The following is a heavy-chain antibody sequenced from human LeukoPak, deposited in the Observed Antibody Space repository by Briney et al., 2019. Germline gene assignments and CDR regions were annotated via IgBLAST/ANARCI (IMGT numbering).Heavy chain of an antibody. CDR3: ARVGIAVAAEPIGGLLPGPDPDAFDI. J-gene: IGHJ3*02. CDR2: ISSSGGST. Sequence: PGGSLRLSCAASGFTFSNYVMSWVRQAPGKGLEWVSGISSSGGSTYYADSVKGRFTISRDNSKNTLYLQMNSLRAEDTAVYYCARVGIAVAAEPIGGLLPGPDPDAFDIWGQGTMVTVSS. CDR1: GFTFSNYV. D-gene: IGHD6-19*01. V-gene: IGHV3-23*01.